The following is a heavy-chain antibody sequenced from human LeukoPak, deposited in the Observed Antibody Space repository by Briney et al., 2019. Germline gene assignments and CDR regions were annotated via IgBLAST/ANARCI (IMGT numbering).Heavy chain of an antibody. CDR2: INPSGGST. CDR1: GYTFTSYY. D-gene: IGHD6-6*01. V-gene: IGHV1-46*01. CDR3: ARERLAARPKNWFDP. J-gene: IGHJ5*02. Sequence: ASVKVSCKASGYTFTSYYMHWVRQAPGQGLEWMGIINPSGGSTSYAQKFQGRVTITTDESTSTAYMELSSLRSEDTAVYYCARERLAARPKNWFDPWGQGTLVTVSS.